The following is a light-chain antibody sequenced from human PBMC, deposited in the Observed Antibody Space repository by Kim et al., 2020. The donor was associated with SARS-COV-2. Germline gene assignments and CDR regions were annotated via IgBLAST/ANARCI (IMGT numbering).Light chain of an antibody. CDR1: QSVSSSY. CDR3: QLYGSSPGWT. V-gene: IGKV3-20*01. J-gene: IGKJ1*01. Sequence: PGKSATLPCRASQSVSSSYLAWYQQRPGQAPTVLIYGASTRATGIPDRFSGSGSGTDFTLTISRLEPEDFVVYYCQLYGSSPGWTFGQGTKVEIK. CDR2: GAS.